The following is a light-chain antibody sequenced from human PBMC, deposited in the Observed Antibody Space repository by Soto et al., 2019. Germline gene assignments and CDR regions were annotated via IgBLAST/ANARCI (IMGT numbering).Light chain of an antibody. Sequence: DIQMTQSPSSLSASVGDRVTITCRASQSISSYLNWYQQKPGKAPKLLIYAASSLQSGVPSRFICSGSGTDFTLTISSLQPEDFATYYCQQSYSTPRTFGQGTKVEIK. CDR2: AAS. V-gene: IGKV1-39*01. CDR1: QSISSY. J-gene: IGKJ1*01. CDR3: QQSYSTPRT.